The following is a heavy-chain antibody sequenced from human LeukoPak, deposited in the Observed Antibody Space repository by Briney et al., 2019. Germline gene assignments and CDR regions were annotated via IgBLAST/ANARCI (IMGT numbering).Heavy chain of an antibody. CDR2: ISWNSGAI. Sequence: GGSLRLSCAAFGFTLDDYAMHWVRQAPGKGLEWVSGISWNSGAIGYTDSVKGRFIISRDNAKNSLYLQMNSLRAEDTAVYYCAKGTAAGPDYWGQGTLVTVSS. CDR3: AKGTAAGPDY. J-gene: IGHJ4*02. D-gene: IGHD6-13*01. CDR1: GFTLDDYA. V-gene: IGHV3-9*01.